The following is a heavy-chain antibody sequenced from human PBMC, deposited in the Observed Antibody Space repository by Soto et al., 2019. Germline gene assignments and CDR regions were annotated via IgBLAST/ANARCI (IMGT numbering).Heavy chain of an antibody. CDR3: AKDRQSSTTWFQYYYYGMDV. D-gene: IGHD2-2*01. CDR2: ISGSGGST. CDR1: RFTFSRYA. Sequence: GGSLRLSCAASRFTFSRYAMGWVRQAPGKGMEWVSAISGSGGSTYYADSAKGRFTISRDNSKNTLYLQMNSLRAEDTAVYYCAKDRQSSTTWFQYYYYGMDVWGQGTTVTVSS. V-gene: IGHV3-23*01. J-gene: IGHJ6*02.